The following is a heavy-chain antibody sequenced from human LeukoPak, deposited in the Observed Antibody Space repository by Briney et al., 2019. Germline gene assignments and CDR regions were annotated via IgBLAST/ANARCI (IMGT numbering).Heavy chain of an antibody. CDR3: ARDRXXXXSGYYTGYFDY. Sequence: GASVKVSCKASGYTFTSYGISWVRQAPGQGLEWMGWISAYNGNTNYAQKLQGRVTMTTDTSTSTAYMELRRLRSDDTAVYSCARDRXXXXSGYYTGYFDYWGQGTLVTVSS. CDR1: GYTFTSYG. CDR2: ISAYNGNT. J-gene: IGHJ4*02. D-gene: IGHD3-3*01. V-gene: IGHV1-18*01.